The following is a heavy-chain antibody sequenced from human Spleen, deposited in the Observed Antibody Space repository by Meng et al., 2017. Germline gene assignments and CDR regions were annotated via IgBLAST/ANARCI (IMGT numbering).Heavy chain of an antibody. CDR3: ARVMEYCSGGSCYEKHYYFDL. Sequence: QRQQCGGGLFKPSETLSPTRAVYCGSFSGNYWSWIRQPPGKGLEWIGEINHSGSTSYNPSLQSLVTISVDTSRNQFSLKLSSVTAADTAVYYCARVMEYCSGGSCYEKHYYFDLWGRGTLVTVSS. CDR1: CGSFSGNY. D-gene: IGHD2-15*01. V-gene: IGHV4-34*01. CDR2: INHSGST. J-gene: IGHJ2*01.